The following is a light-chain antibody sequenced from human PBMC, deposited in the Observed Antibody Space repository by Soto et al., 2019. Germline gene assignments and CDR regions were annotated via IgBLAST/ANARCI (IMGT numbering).Light chain of an antibody. J-gene: IGKJ1*01. V-gene: IGKV1-27*01. CDR2: AAS. CDR1: QSISNY. CDR3: QKYNSVAPT. Sequence: DIQMTQSPSSLSASVGDRVTITCRASQSISNYLAWYQQKPGKVPKVLIYAASILQSGVPSRFSGSGSGTDFTLTISSLQPEDVATYYCQKYNSVAPTFGQGTKVEIK.